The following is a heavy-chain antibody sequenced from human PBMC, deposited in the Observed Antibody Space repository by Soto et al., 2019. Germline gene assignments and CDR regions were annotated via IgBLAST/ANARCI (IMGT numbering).Heavy chain of an antibody. CDR2: IYYSGST. CDR1: GGSISSGGYY. V-gene: IGHV4-31*03. J-gene: IGHJ4*02. Sequence: SETLSLTCTVSGGSISSGGYYWSWIRQHPGKGLEWIGYIYYSGSTYYNPSLKSRVTISVDTSKNQFSLKLSSVTAADTAVYYCARDQSGYLNFDYWGQGTLVTVSS. CDR3: ARDQSGYLNFDY. D-gene: IGHD3-22*01.